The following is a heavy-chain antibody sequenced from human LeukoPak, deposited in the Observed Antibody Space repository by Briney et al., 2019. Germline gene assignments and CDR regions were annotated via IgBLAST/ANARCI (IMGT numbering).Heavy chain of an antibody. CDR2: IKQDGSEK. CDR1: GFTFGSFW. Sequence: PGGSLSLSCAASGFTFGSFWLSWVGRAQGKGRGWVANIKQDGSEKYYVDSVKGRFTISRDNAKNSLYLQMNSLRAEDTAVYYCAKDHVAGSYYGYWGQGTLVTVSS. V-gene: IGHV3-7*01. J-gene: IGHJ4*02. D-gene: IGHD1-26*01. CDR3: AKDHVAGSYYGY.